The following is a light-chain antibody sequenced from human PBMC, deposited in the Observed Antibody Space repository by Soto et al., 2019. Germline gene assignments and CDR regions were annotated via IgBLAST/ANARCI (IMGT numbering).Light chain of an antibody. Sequence: EVVLTQSQGTLSLYTGERATLSCGASESVSRTVFTLYQQQPGQARRLLIYRTSNRVPGRPDRCSGSGSGTDFPLTISRLQHEDFAVYVCQHYGNSMWTFGQVTKVDI. CDR3: QHYGNSMWT. CDR1: ESVSRTV. J-gene: IGKJ1*01. V-gene: IGKV3-20*01. CDR2: RTS.